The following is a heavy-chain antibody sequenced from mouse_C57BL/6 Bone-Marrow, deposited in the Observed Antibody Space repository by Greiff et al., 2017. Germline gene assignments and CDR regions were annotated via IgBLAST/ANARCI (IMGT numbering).Heavy chain of an antibody. J-gene: IGHJ4*01. Sequence: VQGVEPGAELVRPGASVTLSCKASGYTFTDYEMHWVKQTPVHGLEWIGAIDPDTGGTDYTEKFKGKAILTADKSSSTAYMELRSLTSEDSAIYYSTEYYGSSYVCYAMDYWGQGTSVTVSS. CDR3: TEYYGSSYVCYAMDY. V-gene: IGHV1-15*01. CDR2: IDPDTGGT. D-gene: IGHD1-1*01. CDR1: GYTFTDYE.